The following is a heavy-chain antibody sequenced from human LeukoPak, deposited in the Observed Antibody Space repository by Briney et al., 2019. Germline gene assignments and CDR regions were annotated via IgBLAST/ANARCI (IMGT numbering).Heavy chain of an antibody. CDR3: VRVKGTYFDY. V-gene: IGHV3-48*01. CDR2: ISSSSSNI. D-gene: IGHD1-1*01. J-gene: IGHJ4*02. CDR1: GFPLSSYS. Sequence: GGSLRLSCAASGFPLSSYSINWVRQAPGKGLEWVSYISSSSSNIYYLDSVQGRLTVSRDNDKNSLFPQIDSPRAEDTAVYYCVRVKGTYFDYWGQGTLVTVSS.